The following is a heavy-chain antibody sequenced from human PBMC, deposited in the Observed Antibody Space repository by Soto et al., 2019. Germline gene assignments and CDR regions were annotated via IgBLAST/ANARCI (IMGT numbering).Heavy chain of an antibody. CDR1: RGAFSSYA. J-gene: IGHJ5*02. D-gene: IGHD6-6*01. CDR2: IIPIFGTA. V-gene: IGHV1-69*13. CDR3: ARDSGARYSSSSSGTNWFDP. Sequence: SSVKDSCKDVRGAFSSYAISWVRQAPGQGLEWMGGIIPIFGTANYAQKFQGRVTITADESTSTAYMELSSLRSEDTAVYYCARDSGARYSSSSSGTNWFDPWGQGTLVTVSS.